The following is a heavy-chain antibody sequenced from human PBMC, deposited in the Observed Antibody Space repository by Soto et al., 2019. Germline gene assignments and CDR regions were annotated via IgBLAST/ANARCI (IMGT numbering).Heavy chain of an antibody. CDR2: LFGSGGGI. CDR1: GFTFSTYA. J-gene: IGHJ4*02. CDR3: AKDRQPDGLWPFDH. D-gene: IGHD2-8*01. Sequence: EVHLLESGGGLVQPGGSLRLSCAASGFTFSTYAMSWVRQAPGKGLEWVSGLFGSGGGISYADSVKGRFTISRDNSNNMLYLQMHSPRVEATAVYYCAKDRQPDGLWPFDHWGQGTLVTVSS. V-gene: IGHV3-23*01.